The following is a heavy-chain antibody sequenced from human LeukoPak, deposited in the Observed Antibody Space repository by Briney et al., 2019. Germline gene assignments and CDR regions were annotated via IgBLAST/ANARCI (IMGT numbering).Heavy chain of an antibody. CDR1: GGSFSGYY. D-gene: IGHD2-15*01. Sequence: SETLSLTCAVYGGSFSGYYWSWIRQPPGKGLEWIGEINHSGSTNHNPSLKSRVTISVDTSKNQFSLKLSSVTAADTAVYYCARVVANYYYGMDVWGQGTTVTVSS. V-gene: IGHV4-34*01. J-gene: IGHJ6*02. CDR3: ARVVANYYYGMDV. CDR2: INHSGST.